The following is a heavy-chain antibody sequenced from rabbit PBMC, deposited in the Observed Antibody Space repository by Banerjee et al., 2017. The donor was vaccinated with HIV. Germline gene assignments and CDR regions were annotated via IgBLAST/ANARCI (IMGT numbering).Heavy chain of an antibody. V-gene: IGHV1S45*01. CDR1: EFDFSIYA. J-gene: IGHJ4*01. CDR2: IDPDTSAST. Sequence: QEQLEESGGDLVKPEGSLTLTCTASEFDFSIYAITWVRQAPGKGLEWIGCIDPDTSASTWYASWAKGRFTITKTSSTTVTLQMTSLTAADMATYFCARADALGYGLDLWGPGTLVTVS. CDR3: ARADALGYGLDL. D-gene: IGHD6-1*01.